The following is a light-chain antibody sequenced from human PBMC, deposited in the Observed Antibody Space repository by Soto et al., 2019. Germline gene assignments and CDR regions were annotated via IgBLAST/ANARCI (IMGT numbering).Light chain of an antibody. CDR3: MQALQSPLT. Sequence: DIVMTQSPLSLPVTPGEPASISCRASQSLLYSNGYTYLDWYLQKPGQSPQLLIYLGYNRAPGVPDRFSGSGSGTEFTLKISRVEAEDVGVYYCMQALQSPLTFGPGTKVDIK. V-gene: IGKV2-28*01. CDR1: QSLLYSNGYTY. J-gene: IGKJ3*01. CDR2: LGY.